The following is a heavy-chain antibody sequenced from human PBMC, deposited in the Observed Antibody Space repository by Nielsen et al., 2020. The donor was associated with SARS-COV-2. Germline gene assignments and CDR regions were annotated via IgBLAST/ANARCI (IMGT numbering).Heavy chain of an antibody. D-gene: IGHD2-8*01. CDR1: GDSVSSNSVT. V-gene: IGHV6-1*01. Sequence: SQTLSLTCAISGDSVSSNSVTWNWIRQSPSRGPEWLGRTYYRSKWSTDYAVSVKSRITINTDTSKNHFSLLMNSVTPEDTAVYYCTRGVYTKGFDYWGQGTLVPVSS. CDR3: TRGVYTKGFDY. J-gene: IGHJ4*02. CDR2: TYYRSKWST.